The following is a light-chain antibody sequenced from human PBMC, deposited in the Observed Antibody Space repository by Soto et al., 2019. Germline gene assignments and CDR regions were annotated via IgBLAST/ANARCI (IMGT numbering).Light chain of an antibody. CDR2: DAT. V-gene: IGKV3-11*01. CDR1: QSVSKY. Sequence: ATLSLYKRERATLSVRASQSVSKYLAWFQQKPGQAPRLLIFDATNRATGIPARISGSGSGTDFTLTISSLQPEDFAVYYCQQRSSWPRPFGQVTMV. CDR3: QQRSSWPRP. J-gene: IGKJ1*01.